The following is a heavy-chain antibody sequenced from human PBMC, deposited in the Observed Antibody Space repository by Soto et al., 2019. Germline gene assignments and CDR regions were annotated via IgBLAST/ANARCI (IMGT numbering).Heavy chain of an antibody. Sequence: GPTLVNPTQTLTLTCTFSGFSLSTSGMCVSWIRQPPGKALEWLALIDWDDDKYYSTSLKTRLTISKDTSKNQVVLTMTNMGPVDTATYYCARSPGIAVAGTFDYWGQGTLVTVSS. CDR3: ARSPGIAVAGTFDY. CDR2: IDWDDDK. V-gene: IGHV2-70*01. D-gene: IGHD6-19*01. J-gene: IGHJ4*02. CDR1: GFSLSTSGMC.